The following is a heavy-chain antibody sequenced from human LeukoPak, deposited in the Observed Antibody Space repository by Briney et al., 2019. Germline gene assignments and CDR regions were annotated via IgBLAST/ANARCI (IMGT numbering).Heavy chain of an antibody. J-gene: IGHJ4*02. CDR1: GFTFSSSW. D-gene: IGHD3-16*02. CDR2: IKNDGSST. Sequence: SGGSLRLSCAASGFTFSSSWMHWVRQAPGKGLVWVSRIKNDGSSTTYADSVKGRFTISRDNVKNTLYLQMNSLRAEDTAVYYCERDPPPVVWGKGALVTVSS. V-gene: IGHV3-74*01. CDR3: ERDPPPVV.